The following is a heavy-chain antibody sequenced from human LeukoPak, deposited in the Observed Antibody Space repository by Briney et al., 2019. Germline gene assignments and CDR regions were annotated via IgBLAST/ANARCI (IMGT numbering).Heavy chain of an antibody. CDR1: TYTTTSNG. V-gene: IGHV1-18*01. J-gene: IGHJ4*02. CDR3: ARGESDYGDYEPIDY. Sequence: SSNTSTYTTTSNGISWVRKTTGQGLTSIGWISAYTANTNYAQTLQGRFTMTTDTSTSTAYLELRSLRSDDTAVYYCARGESDYGDYEPIDYWGQGTLVTVSS. D-gene: IGHD4-17*01. CDR2: ISAYTANT.